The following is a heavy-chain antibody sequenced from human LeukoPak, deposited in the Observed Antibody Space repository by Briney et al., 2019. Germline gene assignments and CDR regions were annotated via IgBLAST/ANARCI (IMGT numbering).Heavy chain of an antibody. CDR2: IYHSGST. D-gene: IGHD3-22*01. V-gene: IGHV4-4*02. Sequence: PSGTLSLTCAVSGGSISSSNWWSWVRQPPGKGLEWIGEIYHSGSTNYNPSLKSRVTISVDKSKNQFSLKLSSVTAADTAVYYCAKDLSYYYDSSGPFDYWGQGTLVTVSS. CDR1: GGSISSSNW. CDR3: AKDLSYYYDSSGPFDY. J-gene: IGHJ4*02.